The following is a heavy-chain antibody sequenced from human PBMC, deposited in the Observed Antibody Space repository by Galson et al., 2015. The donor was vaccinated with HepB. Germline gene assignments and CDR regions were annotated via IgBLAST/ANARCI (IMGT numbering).Heavy chain of an antibody. V-gene: IGHV5-51*03. CDR3: ARRGVYSSSWYYFDY. CDR2: IYPGDSDT. J-gene: IGHJ4*02. Sequence: QSGAEVKKPGESLKISCKGSGYSFTSYWIGWVRQMPGKGLEWMGIIYPGDSDTRYSPSFQGHVTISVDKSISTAYLQWSSLKASDTAMYYCARRGVYSSSWYYFDYWGQGTLVTVSS. CDR1: GYSFTSYW. D-gene: IGHD6-13*01.